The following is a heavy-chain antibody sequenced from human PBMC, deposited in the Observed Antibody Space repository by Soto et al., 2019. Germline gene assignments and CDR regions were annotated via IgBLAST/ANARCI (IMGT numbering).Heavy chain of an antibody. J-gene: IGHJ5*02. V-gene: IGHV1-24*01. Sequence: VMVAIKVSGYPLTELSMHWVRQAPGKGLEWMGGFDPEDGETIYAQKFQDRVTMTEDTSTDTAYMELSSLRSEDTAVYYCANTPYSISWYWFDPWGQRTLVTVSS. CDR3: ANTPYSISWYWFDP. CDR2: FDPEDGET. D-gene: IGHD6-13*01. CDR1: GYPLTELS.